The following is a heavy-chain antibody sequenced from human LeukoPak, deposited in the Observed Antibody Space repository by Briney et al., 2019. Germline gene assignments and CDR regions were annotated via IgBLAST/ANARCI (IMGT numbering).Heavy chain of an antibody. CDR3: ARDAMVRGVVTGDYYYSMDV. Sequence: PGGSLRLSCAASGFTFSTYAMHWVRRAPGKGLEWVTLISHDGSNKYYADSVKGRFTISRDTSKNTLFLQMNSLSPEDTALYYCARDAMVRGVVTGDYYYSMDVWGQGTTVTVSS. J-gene: IGHJ6*02. V-gene: IGHV3-30-3*01. CDR2: ISHDGSNK. CDR1: GFTFSTYA. D-gene: IGHD3-10*01.